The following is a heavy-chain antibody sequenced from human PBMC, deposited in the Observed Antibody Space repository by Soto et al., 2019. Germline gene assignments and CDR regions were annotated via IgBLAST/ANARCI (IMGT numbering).Heavy chain of an antibody. D-gene: IGHD3-10*01. V-gene: IGHV3-11*06. CDR3: ARSQVAPPRECWFDP. CDR1: GFTFSDYY. J-gene: IGHJ5*02. Sequence: QVQLVESGGGLVKPGGSLRLSCAASGFTFSDYYMSWIRQAPGKGLEWVSYISSSSSYTNYADSVKGRFTISRDNAKNSLYLQMNSLRAEDTAVYYCARSQVAPPRECWFDPWGQGTLVTVSS. CDR2: ISSSSSYT.